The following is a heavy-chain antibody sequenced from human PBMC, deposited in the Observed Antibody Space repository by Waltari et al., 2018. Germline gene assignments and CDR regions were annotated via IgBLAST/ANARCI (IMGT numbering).Heavy chain of an antibody. V-gene: IGHV3-48*01. CDR1: GFNFGSHS. Sequence: EVQLVESGGGLVVPGGSLRLSCVGSGFNFGSHSINWVRQAPGKGLEWISYISGSSATIYYADSVKGRVTVSRDNAESSVFLQMNSLGAEDTAVYYCARDGPEYYSGFDVWGLGTTVIVS. CDR2: ISGSSATI. CDR3: ARDGPEYYSGFDV. J-gene: IGHJ6*02.